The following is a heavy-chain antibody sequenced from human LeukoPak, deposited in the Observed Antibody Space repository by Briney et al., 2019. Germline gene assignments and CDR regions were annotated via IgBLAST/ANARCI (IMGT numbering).Heavy chain of an antibody. Sequence: KPGGSLRLSCAVSGFTFSSYVMTWVRQPPGKGLEWIGEINHSGSTNYDPSLKSRVTISVDTSKNQFSLKLSSVTAADTAVYYCASTLRGNYDILTGYYNVVDYWGQGTLVTVSS. CDR1: GFTFSSYV. D-gene: IGHD3-9*01. J-gene: IGHJ4*02. CDR3: ASTLRGNYDILTGYYNVVDY. V-gene: IGHV4-34*01. CDR2: INHSGST.